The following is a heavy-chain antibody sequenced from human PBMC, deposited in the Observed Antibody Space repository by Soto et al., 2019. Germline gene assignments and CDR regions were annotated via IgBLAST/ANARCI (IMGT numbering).Heavy chain of an antibody. J-gene: IGHJ5*01. V-gene: IGHV1-18*04. CDR1: GYTSADFG. Sequence: ASVRVSCKASGYTSADFGISWVRQAPGQGLEWMGWVSGNNGASNPAPKVQGRITMTLDTSTGVSYMALRSLRSDDTAIYYCVRDQKYFRVNGNWFDSWGQGTLVTVSS. CDR3: VRDQKYFRVNGNWFDS. D-gene: IGHD2-2*01. CDR2: VSGNNGAS.